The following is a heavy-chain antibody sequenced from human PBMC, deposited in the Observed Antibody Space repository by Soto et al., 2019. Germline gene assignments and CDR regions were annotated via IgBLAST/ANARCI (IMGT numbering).Heavy chain of an antibody. CDR1: GFTFSIYN. J-gene: IGHJ4*02. Sequence: PGGSLRLSCVASGFTFSIYNMNWVRQAPGKGLEWVSVITGSGGYTNYGDSVKGRFTISRDNSKNTLYLQMNSLRAEDTAVYFCARRVTSSFDYWGQGTLVTVSS. CDR3: ARRVTSSFDY. CDR2: ITGSGGYT. D-gene: IGHD4-4*01. V-gene: IGHV3-23*01.